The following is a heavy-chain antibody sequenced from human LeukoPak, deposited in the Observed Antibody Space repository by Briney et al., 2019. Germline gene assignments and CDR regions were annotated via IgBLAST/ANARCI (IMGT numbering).Heavy chain of an antibody. Sequence: ASVKVSCKASGYTFTGYYMHWVRQAPGQGLEWMGWINPNSGGTNYAQKFQGRVTMTRDMSTSTVYMELSSLRSEDTAVYYCARDQITIFGVVTDRWGAFDIWGQGTMVTVSS. CDR1: GYTFTGYY. D-gene: IGHD3-3*01. CDR3: ARDQITIFGVVTDRWGAFDI. V-gene: IGHV1-2*02. J-gene: IGHJ3*02. CDR2: INPNSGGT.